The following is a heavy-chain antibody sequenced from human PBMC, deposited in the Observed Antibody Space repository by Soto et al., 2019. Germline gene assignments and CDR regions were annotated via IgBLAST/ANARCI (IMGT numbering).Heavy chain of an antibody. CDR1: GFTFSSYW. CDR2: IKQDGSEK. Sequence: GGSLRLSCAASGFTFSSYWMSWVRQAPGKGLEWVANIKQDGSEKYYVDSVKGRFTISRDNAKNSLYLQMNSLIAEDTAVYYCARYQRDSSLCFDYWGQGTLVTVSS. V-gene: IGHV3-7*01. CDR3: ARYQRDSSLCFDY. J-gene: IGHJ4*02. D-gene: IGHD6-6*01.